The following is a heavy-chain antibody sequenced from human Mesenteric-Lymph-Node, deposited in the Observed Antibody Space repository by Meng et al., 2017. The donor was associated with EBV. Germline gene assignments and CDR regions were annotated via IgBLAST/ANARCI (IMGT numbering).Heavy chain of an antibody. CDR2: TYYRSKWYF. V-gene: IGHV6-1*01. CDR3: AREGGSGTYYPFDH. D-gene: IGHD3-10*01. CDR1: GDNVSCNRVV. J-gene: IGHJ4*02. Sequence: HLHHYLPGLVQPSQSLPLPFAIYGDNVSCNRVVWNWIRQSPSRGLEWLGRTYYRSKWYFDYAVSVKSRITINPDTSKNQFSLQLNSVTPEDTAVYYCAREGGSGTYYPFDHWGQGTLVTVSS.